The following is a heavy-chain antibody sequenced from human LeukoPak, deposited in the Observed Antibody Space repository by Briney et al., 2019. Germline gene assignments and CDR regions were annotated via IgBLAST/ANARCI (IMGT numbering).Heavy chain of an antibody. CDR3: ARGAAYFDY. CDR2: IYYTGT. V-gene: IGHV4-59*02. CDR1: GGSVTDYY. J-gene: IGHJ4*02. Sequence: SETLSLTCTVSGGSVTDYYWSWIRQSPGKGLEWIGYIYYTGTSYNPSLKSRVTILVDTSKNQFSLKLSSVTAADTAVYYCARGAAYFDYWGQGTLVTVSS.